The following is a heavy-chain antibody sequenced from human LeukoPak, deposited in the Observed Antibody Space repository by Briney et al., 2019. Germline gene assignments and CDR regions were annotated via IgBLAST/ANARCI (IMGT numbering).Heavy chain of an antibody. D-gene: IGHD3-22*01. Sequence: GGSLRLSCAASGFTFSTYAMSWVRQAPGKGLEWVSSISSSSSYIYYADSVKGRFTISRDNAKNSLYLQMNSLRAEDTAVYYCARDYYDSSGVDYWGQGTLVTVSS. CDR1: GFTFSTYA. CDR2: ISSSSSYI. V-gene: IGHV3-21*01. CDR3: ARDYYDSSGVDY. J-gene: IGHJ4*02.